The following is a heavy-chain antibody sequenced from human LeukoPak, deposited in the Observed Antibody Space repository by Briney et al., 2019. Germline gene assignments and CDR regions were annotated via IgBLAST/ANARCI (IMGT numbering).Heavy chain of an antibody. V-gene: IGHV3-30*04. CDR1: GFNFRSNA. CDR3: ARDYVSGSFGP. Sequence: GRSLRLSCAASGFNFRSNAMHWVRQAPGKGLEWVAVISYHGSDKYFADSVKGRFTISRDNSKNTLYLQMNSLRAEDTAVYYCARDYVSGSFGPWGQGTLVTVSS. J-gene: IGHJ5*02. CDR2: ISYHGSDK. D-gene: IGHD3-10*01.